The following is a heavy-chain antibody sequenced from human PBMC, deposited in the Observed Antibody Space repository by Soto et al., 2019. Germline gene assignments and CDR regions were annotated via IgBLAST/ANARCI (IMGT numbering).Heavy chain of an antibody. J-gene: IGHJ5*02. Sequence: EVQLVESGGGLVQPGRSLRLSCAASGFTFDDYALHWVGQVPGRGLEWVSGISWNRGSIGYADSVKGRFTISRDNAKNSLYLQMNSLRAEDTALYYCAKGLVRNYVVGWFDPWGQGTLVTVSS. D-gene: IGHD4-4*01. CDR2: ISWNRGSI. CDR3: AKGLVRNYVVGWFDP. V-gene: IGHV3-9*01. CDR1: GFTFDDYA.